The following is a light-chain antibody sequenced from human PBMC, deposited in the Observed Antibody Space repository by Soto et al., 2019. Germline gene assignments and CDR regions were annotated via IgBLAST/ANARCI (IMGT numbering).Light chain of an antibody. CDR2: KAS. CDR3: QHYNSYPEA. Sequence: DIQMAQSPSTLSSSVGDRVTITCRASQTISSWLAWYQKKQGKAPKLLIYKASTLKSGVPSRLRGSGSGTEFTLTISSMQTDDFATYYCQHYNSYPEAFGQGTKVDIK. V-gene: IGKV1-5*03. CDR1: QTISSW. J-gene: IGKJ1*01.